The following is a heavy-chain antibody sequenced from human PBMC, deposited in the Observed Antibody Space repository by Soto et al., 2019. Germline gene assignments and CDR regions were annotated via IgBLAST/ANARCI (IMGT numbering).Heavy chain of an antibody. CDR1: GYTFNSYG. CDR2: ISAYNGNT. CDR3: ARAPYSGSSYYYYGMDV. D-gene: IGHD1-26*01. V-gene: IGHV1-18*01. Sequence: ASVKVSCKASGYTFNSYGISWVLQAPVQGLEWMGWISAYNGNTNYAQKLQGRVTMTTDTSTTTAYMELRSLRSDDTAVYYCARAPYSGSSYYYYGMDVWGQGTTVTVSS. J-gene: IGHJ6*02.